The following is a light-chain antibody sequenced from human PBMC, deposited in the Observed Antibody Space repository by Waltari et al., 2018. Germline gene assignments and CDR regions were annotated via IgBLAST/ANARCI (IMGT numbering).Light chain of an antibody. J-gene: IGLJ1*01. V-gene: IGLV2-23*02. CDR2: EVI. CDR3: CSYAGRGTYV. Sequence: QSALTQPASVSGTPGQSITISCTGTTSEVGNYDLVYWYQHHPGKAPKLLICEVIKRPSGVSSRFSGSKSGSTASLIISGLQPDDEADYYCCSYAGRGTYVFGSGTKVTVL. CDR1: TSEVGNYDL.